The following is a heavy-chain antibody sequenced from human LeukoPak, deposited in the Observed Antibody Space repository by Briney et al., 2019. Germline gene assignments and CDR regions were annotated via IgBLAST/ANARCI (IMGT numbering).Heavy chain of an antibody. CDR1: GFTFSSYA. Sequence: GGSLRLSCAASGFTFSSYAMSWVRQAPGKGLEWVSAISGSGGSTYYADSVKGRFTISRDNSKNTLYLQMNSLRAEDTAVYYCARDGDSGRKEGYYYGMDVWGQGTTVTVSS. CDR3: ARDGDSGRKEGYYYGMDV. D-gene: IGHD3-10*01. J-gene: IGHJ6*02. V-gene: IGHV3-23*01. CDR2: ISGSGGST.